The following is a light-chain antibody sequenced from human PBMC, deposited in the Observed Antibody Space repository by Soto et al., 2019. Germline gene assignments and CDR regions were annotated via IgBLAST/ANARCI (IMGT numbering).Light chain of an antibody. J-gene: IGKJ1*01. Sequence: EIVMTQSPATLSVSPGERATLSCRASQSVSSNLAWYQQNPGQAPRLLIYGASTSATRIPARFSGSGSGTEFTLTISSLQSEDFAVYHCQQYNNWPPLTFGQGTKVEIK. CDR2: GAS. V-gene: IGKV3-15*01. CDR3: QQYNNWPPLT. CDR1: QSVSSN.